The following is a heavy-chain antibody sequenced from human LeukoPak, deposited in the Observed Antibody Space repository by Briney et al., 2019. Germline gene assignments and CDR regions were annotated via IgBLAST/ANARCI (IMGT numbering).Heavy chain of an antibody. CDR1: GYSFTSYW. V-gene: IGHV5-51*04. J-gene: IGHJ4*02. Sequence: GESLKISCKGSGYSFTSYWIGWVRQMPGKGLEWMGIIYPGDSDTRYSPSFQGQVTISADKPISTAYLQWNSLKASDTAIYYCATSESQTRFDYWGQGTLVTVSS. CDR2: IYPGDSDT. D-gene: IGHD1/OR15-1a*01. CDR3: ATSESQTRFDY.